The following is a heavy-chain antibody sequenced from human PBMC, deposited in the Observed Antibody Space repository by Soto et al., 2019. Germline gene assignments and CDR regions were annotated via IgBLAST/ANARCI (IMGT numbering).Heavy chain of an antibody. J-gene: IGHJ4*02. Sequence: PGGSLRLSCAASGFTFSSYAMHWVRQAPGKGLEWVAVISYDGSNKYYADSVKGRFTISRDNSKNTLYLQMNSLRAEDTAVYYCASGGYSYESSFDYWGQGTLVTVSS. D-gene: IGHD5-18*01. V-gene: IGHV3-30-3*01. CDR3: ASGGYSYESSFDY. CDR2: ISYDGSNK. CDR1: GFTFSSYA.